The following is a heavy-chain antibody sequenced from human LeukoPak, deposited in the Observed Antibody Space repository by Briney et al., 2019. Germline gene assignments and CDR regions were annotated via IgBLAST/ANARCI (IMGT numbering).Heavy chain of an antibody. J-gene: IGHJ4*02. D-gene: IGHD4-23*01. CDR1: GGSISTYY. CDR2: FYYTGST. V-gene: IGHV4-59*01. CDR3: ARGGNALDY. Sequence: PSETLSLTCTVSGGSISTYYWSWIRQPPGKGLDWIGSFYYTGSTNYNPSFRSRVTISLDTSKNQISLRLSSVTAADTAVYYCARGGNALDYWGQGTLVTVSS.